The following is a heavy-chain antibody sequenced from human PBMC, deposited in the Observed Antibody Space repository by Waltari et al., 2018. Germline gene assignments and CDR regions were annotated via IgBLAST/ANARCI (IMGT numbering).Heavy chain of an antibody. CDR1: AFTFSTHA. V-gene: IGHV3-30*04. J-gene: IGHJ3*02. D-gene: IGHD3-9*01. CDR3: ARDVVFRYFDWSAFDI. CDR2: VSDDGTKS. Sequence: QGQLVESGGGVVQPGGSLRLSCSASAFTFSTHAFHWVRQAPGKGLEWVAVVSDDGTKSSFADSVKGRFTLSRDNSKNTLYLQMKTLRPEDTAMYYCARDVVFRYFDWSAFDIWGQGTMVTVSS.